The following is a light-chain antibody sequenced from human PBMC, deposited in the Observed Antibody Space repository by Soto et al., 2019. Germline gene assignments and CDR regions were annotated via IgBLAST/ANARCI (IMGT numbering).Light chain of an antibody. CDR3: QQGVT. V-gene: IGKV3-11*01. J-gene: IGKJ4*01. CDR1: QSVSSY. Sequence: EIVLTQSPATLSLSPGERATLSCRASQSVSSYLAWYQQKPGRAPRLLIYDASNRATGIPARFSGSGSGTDFTLTISSLEPEDFAVYYCQQGVTFGGGTKVDIK. CDR2: DAS.